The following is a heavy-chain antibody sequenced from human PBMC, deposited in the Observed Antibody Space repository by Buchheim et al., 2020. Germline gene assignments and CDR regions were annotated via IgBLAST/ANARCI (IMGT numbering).Heavy chain of an antibody. V-gene: IGHV3-11*01. J-gene: IGHJ4*02. CDR3: ARDRYYYGSGSPNFDY. CDR1: GFTFSDYY. CDR2: ISSSGSTI. D-gene: IGHD3-10*01. Sequence: QVHLVESGGGLVKPGGSLRLSCAASGFTFSDYYMSWIRQAPGKGLEWVAYISSSGSTIFYAASVRGRFTISRDNPKTSLYLQLNSLRAEDTAVYYCARDRYYYGSGSPNFDYWGQGTL.